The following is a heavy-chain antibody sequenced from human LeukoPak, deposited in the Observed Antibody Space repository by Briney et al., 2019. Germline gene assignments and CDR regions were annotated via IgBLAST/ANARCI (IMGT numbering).Heavy chain of an antibody. V-gene: IGHV4-4*07. CDR2: FYASGTT. CDR3: ARTHCGGGSCDTFDP. D-gene: IGHD2-21*01. J-gene: IGHJ5*02. Sequence: SETLSLTCNVFGVSISNYFWSWLRQPAGKGLAWIGRFYASGTTYYNPSLRSRVTLSMDTSKNHFSLKLTSVTAADTAVYYCARTHCGGGSCDTFDPWGQGTLVTVSS. CDR1: GVSISNYF.